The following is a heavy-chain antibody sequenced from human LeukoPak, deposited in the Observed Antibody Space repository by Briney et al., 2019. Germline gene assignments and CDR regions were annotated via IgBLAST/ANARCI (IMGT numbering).Heavy chain of an antibody. CDR3: AREGIAPYYYYYMDV. V-gene: IGHV3-21*01. CDR1: GFTFSSYW. D-gene: IGHD6-13*01. Sequence: GGSLRLSCAASGFTFSSYWMSWVRQAPGKGLEWVSSISSSSSYIYYADSVKGRFTISRDNAKNSLYLQMNSPRAEDTAVYYCAREGIAPYYYYYMDVWGKGTTVTVSS. J-gene: IGHJ6*03. CDR2: ISSSSSYI.